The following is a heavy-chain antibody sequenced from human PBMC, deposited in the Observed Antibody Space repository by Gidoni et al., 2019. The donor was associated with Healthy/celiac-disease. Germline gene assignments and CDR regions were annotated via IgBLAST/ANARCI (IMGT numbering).Heavy chain of an antibody. J-gene: IGHJ4*02. CDR2: ISGSGGST. Sequence: EVQLLESVGGFVQPGGFLRLSCAVSGFTFSSYAMSWVRQAPGKGLEWVSAISGSGGSTYYADSVKGRFTISRDNSKNTLYLQMNSLRAEDTAVYYCAKGSTMIVVVIAFDYWGQGTLVTVSS. CDR1: GFTFSSYA. V-gene: IGHV3-23*01. D-gene: IGHD3-22*01. CDR3: AKGSTMIVVVIAFDY.